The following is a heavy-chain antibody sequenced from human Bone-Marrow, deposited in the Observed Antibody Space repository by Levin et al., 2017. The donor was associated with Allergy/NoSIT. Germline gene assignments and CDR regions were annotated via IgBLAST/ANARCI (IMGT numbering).Heavy chain of an antibody. CDR2: INPNSDFT. Sequence: ASVKVSCKASGFTFSDYYIHWVRQAPGQGLEWMGWINPNSDFTNYAERFQGRVTMTGDTSISTAYMELSSLRSDDTAVYYCARGAKDPITEDPDYFDAWGQGTVVSVSS. CDR1: GFTFSDYY. CDR3: ARGAKDPITEDPDYFDA. V-gene: IGHV1-2*02. J-gene: IGHJ4*02. D-gene: IGHD1-20*01.